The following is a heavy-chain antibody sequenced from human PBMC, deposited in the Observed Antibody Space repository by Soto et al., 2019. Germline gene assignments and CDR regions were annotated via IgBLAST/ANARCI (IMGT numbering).Heavy chain of an antibody. CDR2: IYYSGST. CDR3: AREATYYDSSGYYERFDY. D-gene: IGHD3-22*01. J-gene: IGHJ4*02. CDR1: GGSIGSYY. V-gene: IGHV4-59*01. Sequence: SETLSLTCTVSGGSIGSYYWSWIRQPPGKGLEWIGYIYYSGSTNYNPSLKSRVTISVDTSKNQFSLKLSSVTAADTAVYYCAREATYYDSSGYYERFDYWGQGTLVTVSS.